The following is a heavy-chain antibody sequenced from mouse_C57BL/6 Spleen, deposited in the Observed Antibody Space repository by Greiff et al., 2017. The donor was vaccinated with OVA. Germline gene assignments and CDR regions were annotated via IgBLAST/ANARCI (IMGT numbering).Heavy chain of an antibody. CDR1: GFNIKDDY. D-gene: IGHD1-1*01. Sequence: SGAELVRPGASVKLSCTASGFNIKDDYMHWVKQRPEQGLEWIGWIDPENGDTEYASKFQGKATITADTSSNTAYLQLSSLTSEDTAVYYCTTRYYGSFAYWGQGTLVTVSA. CDR3: TTRYYGSFAY. J-gene: IGHJ3*01. V-gene: IGHV14-4*01. CDR2: IDPENGDT.